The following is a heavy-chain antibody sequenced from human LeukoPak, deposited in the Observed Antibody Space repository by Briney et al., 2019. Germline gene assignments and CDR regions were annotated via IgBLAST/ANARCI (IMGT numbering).Heavy chain of an antibody. J-gene: IGHJ4*02. D-gene: IGHD3-3*01. Sequence: AGGSLRLSCAASGFTFSSYWMTWIRQAPGKGLEWVANIKQDGSEKYYVDSVKGRFTISRDNAKNSLYLQMNSLGAQDTAVYYCAGDPTIFGVVIVPDYWGQGTLVTVSS. CDR3: AGDPTIFGVVIVPDY. V-gene: IGHV3-7*01. CDR2: IKQDGSEK. CDR1: GFTFSSYW.